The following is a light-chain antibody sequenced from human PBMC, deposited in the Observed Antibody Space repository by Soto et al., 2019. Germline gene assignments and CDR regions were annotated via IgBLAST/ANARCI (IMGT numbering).Light chain of an antibody. CDR1: QSVLYSSNNKNY. V-gene: IGKV4-1*01. CDR2: WAS. CDR3: QQYDSTPWT. Sequence: HSPHCLTINLGERATINCKSSQSVLYSSNNKNYLAWYQQKPGQPPKLLIYWASTRESGVPDRFSGSGSGTDFTLTISSLQAEDVAVYYCQQYDSTPWTFGQGAVVDIK. J-gene: IGKJ1*01.